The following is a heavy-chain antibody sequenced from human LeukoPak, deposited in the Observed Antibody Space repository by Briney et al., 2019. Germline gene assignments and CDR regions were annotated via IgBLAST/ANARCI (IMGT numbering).Heavy chain of an antibody. CDR1: GDSISNYY. CDR3: ARNSFRSGYFAAYYLDL. V-gene: IGHV4-59*08. J-gene: IGHJ2*01. D-gene: IGHD3-3*01. Sequence: PSETLSLTCTVSGDSISNYYWSWIRQPPGKGLEWVGYIYYSGTTRYNPSLKSRVTISVDTSKNQFSLELSSVTAADTAVYYCARNSFRSGYFAAYYLDLWGRGALVTVSS. CDR2: IYYSGTT.